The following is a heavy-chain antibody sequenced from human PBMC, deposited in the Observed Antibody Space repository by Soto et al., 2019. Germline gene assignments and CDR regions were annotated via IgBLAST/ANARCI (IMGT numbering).Heavy chain of an antibody. V-gene: IGHV4-38-2*01. Sequence: PSETLSLTCAVSGYSISSGYYWGWIRQPPGKGLEWIGSIYHSGSTYYNPSLKSRVTISVDTSMNQFSLKLSSVTAADTAVYYCARNGLRANEGYGMDVWGQGTTVTVSS. CDR2: IYHSGST. D-gene: IGHD3-10*01. J-gene: IGHJ6*02. CDR1: GYSISSGYY. CDR3: ARNGLRANEGYGMDV.